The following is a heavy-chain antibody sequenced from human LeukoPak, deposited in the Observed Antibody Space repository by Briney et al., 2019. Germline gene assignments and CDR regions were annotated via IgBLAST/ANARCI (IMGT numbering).Heavy chain of an antibody. CDR1: GYTFTSYA. CDR3: AREVSGQWLLSYNWFDP. V-gene: IGHV7-4-1*02. J-gene: IGHJ5*02. CDR2: INTNTGNP. D-gene: IGHD6-19*01. Sequence: ASVKVSCKASGYTFTSYAMNWVRQAPGQGLEWMGWINTNTGNPTYAQGFTGRFVFSLDTSVSTAYLQISSLKAEDTAVYYCAREVSGQWLLSYNWFDPWGQGTLVTVSS.